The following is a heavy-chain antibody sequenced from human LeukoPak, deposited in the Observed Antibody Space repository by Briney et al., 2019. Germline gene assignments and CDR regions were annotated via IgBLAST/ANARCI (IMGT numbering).Heavy chain of an antibody. CDR1: GLTFSSYA. CDR2: ISGSGDST. V-gene: IGHV3-23*01. D-gene: IGHD2/OR15-2a*01. J-gene: IGHJ4*02. CDR3: AKFGNIYFDY. Sequence: PGGSLRLSCVASGLTFSSYAMSWVRQAPGKGLEWVSVISGSGDSTNYADSVKGRFTISRDNSKNTLYLQMNSLRAEDTAVYYCAKFGNIYFDYWGQGTLVTVSS.